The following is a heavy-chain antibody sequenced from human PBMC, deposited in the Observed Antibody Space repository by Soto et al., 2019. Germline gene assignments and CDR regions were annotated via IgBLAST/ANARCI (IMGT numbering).Heavy chain of an antibody. CDR2: ISGSGGST. D-gene: IGHD2-15*01. CDR1: GFTFSSYA. V-gene: IGHV3-23*01. Sequence: EVQLLESGGGLVQPGGSLRLSCAASGFTFSSYAMSWFRQAPGKGLEWVSAISGSGGSTYYADSVKVRFTISRDKYKNALYRQMNSLRAEDTAVYYCAKDIGYFSGGSCYGSYYFDYWGGGALVTVS. J-gene: IGHJ4*02. CDR3: AKDIGYFSGGSCYGSYYFDY.